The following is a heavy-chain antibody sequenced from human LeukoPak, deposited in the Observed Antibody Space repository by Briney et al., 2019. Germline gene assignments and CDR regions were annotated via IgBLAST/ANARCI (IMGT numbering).Heavy chain of an antibody. Sequence: GGSLRLSCAASGFTFRNYAMSWVRQAPGKGLEWVSAISASGGTPYYADSVKGRFTISRDNSKNTLYLQINTLRAEDMAVYYCAKVVISWGPTSQDYWGQGTLVTVSS. D-gene: IGHD6-13*01. V-gene: IGHV3-23*01. CDR3: AKVVISWGPTSQDY. CDR2: ISASGGTP. CDR1: GFTFRNYA. J-gene: IGHJ4*02.